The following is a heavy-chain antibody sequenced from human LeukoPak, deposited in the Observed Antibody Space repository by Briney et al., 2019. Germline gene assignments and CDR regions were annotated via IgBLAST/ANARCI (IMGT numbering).Heavy chain of an antibody. J-gene: IGHJ3*02. D-gene: IGHD3-9*01. CDR1: GYTFTSNY. CDR3: AKGLRYFDWLMHDAFDI. CDR2: IYPGDSDT. V-gene: IGHV5-51*01. Sequence: KVSCKAFGYTFTSNYMHWVRQAPGQGPEWMGIIYPGDSDTRYSPSFQGQVTISADKSISTAYLQWSSLKASDTAMYYCAKGLRYFDWLMHDAFDIWGQGTMVTVSS.